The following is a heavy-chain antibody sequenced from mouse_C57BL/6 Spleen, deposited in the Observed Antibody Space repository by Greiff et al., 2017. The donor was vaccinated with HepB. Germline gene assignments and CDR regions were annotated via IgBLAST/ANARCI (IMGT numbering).Heavy chain of an antibody. J-gene: IGHJ4*01. D-gene: IGHD1-2*01. CDR3: ARGYSPIGMDY. CDR1: GYTFTSYW. V-gene: IGHV1-69*01. Sequence: QVQLQQPGAELVMPGASVKLSCKASGYTFTSYWMHWVKQRPGQGLEWIGEIDPSDSYTNYNQKFKGKSTLTVDKSSSTAYMQLSSLTSEDSAVYYCARGYSPIGMDYWGQGTSVTVSS. CDR2: IDPSDSYT.